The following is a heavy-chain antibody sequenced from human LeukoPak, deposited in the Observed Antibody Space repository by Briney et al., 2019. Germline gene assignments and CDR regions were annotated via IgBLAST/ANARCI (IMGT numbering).Heavy chain of an antibody. D-gene: IGHD1-20*01. Sequence: GGSLRLSCAASGFTFSSYSMNWVRQAPGKGPEWVSSISSSSSYIYYADSVKGRFTISRDNAKNSLYLQMNSLRAEDTAVYYCAVEGVTGTPGDYWGQGTLVTVSS. J-gene: IGHJ4*02. CDR2: ISSSSSYI. CDR1: GFTFSSYS. CDR3: AVEGVTGTPGDY. V-gene: IGHV3-21*01.